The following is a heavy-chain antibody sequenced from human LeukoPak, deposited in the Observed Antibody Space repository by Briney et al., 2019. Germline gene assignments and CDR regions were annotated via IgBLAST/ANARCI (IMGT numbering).Heavy chain of an antibody. J-gene: IGHJ4*02. CDR1: GFSFSIYG. V-gene: IGHV3-30*02. CDR3: ARDQGSDGDY. CDR2: VQYDGTDI. Sequence: GGSLRLSCAASGFSFSIYGMHWVRQAPGKGLEWVAFVQYDGTDIHYTDSVKGRFTISRDNSKNTLYLQMDSLRTDDTAVYYCARDQGSDGDYWGQGTLVTVSS.